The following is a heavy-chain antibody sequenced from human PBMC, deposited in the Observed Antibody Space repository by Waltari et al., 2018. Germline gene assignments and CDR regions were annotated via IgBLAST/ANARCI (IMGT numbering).Heavy chain of an antibody. CDR2: SSPIFGTA. V-gene: IGHV1-69*13. J-gene: IGHJ5*02. D-gene: IGHD3-3*01. CDR3: APVPYYDLWSGDP. Sequence: QVQLVQSGAEVKKPGSSVKVSCKASGGTFSSYAISWVRQAPGQGLEWMGGSSPIFGTANYAQKFQGRVTITADEATSTAYMELSSLRSEDTAVYYCAPVPYYDLWSGDPWGQGTLVTVSS. CDR1: GGTFSSYA.